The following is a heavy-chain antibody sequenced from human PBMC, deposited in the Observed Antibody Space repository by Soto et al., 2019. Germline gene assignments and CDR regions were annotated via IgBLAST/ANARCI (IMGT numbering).Heavy chain of an antibody. CDR2: IIPLFGTT. D-gene: IGHD7-27*01. CDR3: AAELGCGKVSVV. CDR1: GDTFKNCV. V-gene: IGHV1-69*01. J-gene: IGHJ6*02. Sequence: QVQVVQSGVEVRRPGSSVKVSCKASGDTFKNCVISWVRQAPGQGLEWMGGIIPLFGTTDFAQRFQGRLTITTDESTTTAFMELSRLRSEDRATYYGAAELGCGKVSVVWGQGTTVIVSS.